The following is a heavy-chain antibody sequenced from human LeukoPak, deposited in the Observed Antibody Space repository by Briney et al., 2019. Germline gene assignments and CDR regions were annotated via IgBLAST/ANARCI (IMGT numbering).Heavy chain of an antibody. D-gene: IGHD6-19*01. CDR2: ISRSSNTI. CDR3: AKDSSGWPALYYYYGMDV. Sequence: GGSLRLSCAASGFTFSSYNMDWVRQAPGKGLEWVSYISRSSNTIYYTDSVKGRFTISRDNTKNSLYLQMNSLRAEDTAVYYCAKDSSGWPALYYYYGMDVWGQGTTVTVSS. CDR1: GFTFSSYN. J-gene: IGHJ6*02. V-gene: IGHV3-48*04.